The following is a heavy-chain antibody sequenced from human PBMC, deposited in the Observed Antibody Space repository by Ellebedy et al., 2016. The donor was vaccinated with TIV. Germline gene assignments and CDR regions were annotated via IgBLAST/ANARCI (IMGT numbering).Heavy chain of an antibody. D-gene: IGHD4-17*01. Sequence: ASVKVSCKVSGYTLTELSMHWVRQAPGKGLEWMGGFDPEDGETIYAQKLQGRVTMTTDTSTSTAYMELRSLRSEDTAVYYCARDGMTTVTTGGLDYWGQGTLVTVSP. V-gene: IGHV1-24*01. J-gene: IGHJ4*02. CDR2: FDPEDGET. CDR3: ARDGMTTVTTGGLDY. CDR1: GYTLTELS.